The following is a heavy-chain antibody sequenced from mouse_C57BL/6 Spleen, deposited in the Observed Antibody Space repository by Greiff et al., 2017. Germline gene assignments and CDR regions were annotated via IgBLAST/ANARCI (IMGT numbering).Heavy chain of an antibody. V-gene: IGHV5-4*01. CDR3: ARDQGAYYSNYFDV. D-gene: IGHD2-5*01. J-gene: IGHJ1*03. CDR1: GFTFSSYA. Sequence: EVMLVESGGGLVKPGGSLKLSCAASGFTFSSYAMSWVRQTPEKRLEWVATISDGGSYTYYPDNVKGRFTISRDNAKNNLYLQMSHLKSEDTAMYYCARDQGAYYSNYFDVWGTGTTVTVSS. CDR2: ISDGGSYT.